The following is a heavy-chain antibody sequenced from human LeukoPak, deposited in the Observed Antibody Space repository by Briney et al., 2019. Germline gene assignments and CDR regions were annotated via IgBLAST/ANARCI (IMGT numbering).Heavy chain of an antibody. CDR3: ATVNVYYYGSGTDY. J-gene: IGHJ4*02. CDR2: ISSSSSYI. V-gene: IGHV3-21*01. CDR1: GFTFSSYS. D-gene: IGHD3-10*01. Sequence: GGSLRLSCAASGFTFSSYSMNWVRQAPGKGLEWVSSISSSSSYIYYADSVKGRFTISRDNAKNSLYLQMNSLRAEDTAVYYCATVNVYYYGSGTDYWGQGNLVTVSS.